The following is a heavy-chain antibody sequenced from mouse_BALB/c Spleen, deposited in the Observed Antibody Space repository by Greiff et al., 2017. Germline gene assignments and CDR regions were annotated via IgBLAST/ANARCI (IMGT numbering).Heavy chain of an antibody. CDR1: GYSITSGYY. CDR2: ISYDGSN. D-gene: IGHD2-1*01. CDR3: AREGGNYVSFAY. J-gene: IGHJ3*01. V-gene: IGHV3-6*01. Sequence: DVKLQESGPGLVKPSQSLSLTCSVTGYSITSGYYWNWIRQFPGNKLEWMGYISYDGSNNYNPSLKNRISITRDTSKNQFFLKLNSVTTEDTATYYCAREGGNYVSFAYWGQGTLVTVSA.